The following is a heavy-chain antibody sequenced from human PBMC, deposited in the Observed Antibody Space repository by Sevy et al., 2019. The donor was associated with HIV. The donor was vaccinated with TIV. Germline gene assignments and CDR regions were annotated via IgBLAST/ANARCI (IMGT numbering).Heavy chain of an antibody. CDR3: AKGQQPQPRVYDY. CDR1: GFTFSSYD. J-gene: IGHJ4*02. V-gene: IGHV3-23*01. CDR2: ISGSGGSK. Sequence: GGSLRLSCAASGFTFSSYDMAWVRQAPGKGLEWVAAISGSGGSKYYADSVEGRFTISRDNAKSTVYLQMNSLRAEDTAVYYCAKGQQPQPRVYDYWGQGTLVTVSS. D-gene: IGHD6-13*01.